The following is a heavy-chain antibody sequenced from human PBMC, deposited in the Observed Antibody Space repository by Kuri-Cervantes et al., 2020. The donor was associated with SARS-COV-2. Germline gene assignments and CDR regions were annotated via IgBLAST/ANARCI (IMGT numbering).Heavy chain of an antibody. CDR2: IWYDGSNK. D-gene: IGHD2-2*01. V-gene: IGHV3-30*02. CDR1: GFTFSSYS. Sequence: GESLKISCATSGFTFSSYSMTWVRQAPGKGLEWVAVIWYDGSNKYYADSVKGRFTISRDNSKNTLYLQMNTMRPEDTAIYYCAKDVATDCSGTSCYLDYWGQGNLVTVSS. J-gene: IGHJ4*02. CDR3: AKDVATDCSGTSCYLDY.